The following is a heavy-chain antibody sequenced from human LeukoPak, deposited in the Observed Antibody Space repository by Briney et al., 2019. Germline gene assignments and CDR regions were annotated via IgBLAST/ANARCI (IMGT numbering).Heavy chain of an antibody. CDR1: GFTFSMYC. CDR2: IIQDGSAK. V-gene: IGHV3-7*01. CDR3: APSVFLGSGGGGVSPSDY. J-gene: IGHJ4*02. Sequence: GGSLRLSCAASGFTFSMYCMTWVRHAPGKGLEWVANIIQDGSAKQYVDSVKARFTISRDNAKNSVYLQMNNLSAEDPALYYSAPSVFLGSGGGGVSPSDYWGQGTLVTVSS. D-gene: IGHD3-10*01.